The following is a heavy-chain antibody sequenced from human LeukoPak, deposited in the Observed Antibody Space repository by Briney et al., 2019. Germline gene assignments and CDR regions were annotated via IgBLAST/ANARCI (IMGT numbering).Heavy chain of an antibody. CDR2: IYTSGST. Sequence: SETLSLTCTVSGGSISSYYWSWTRQPAGKGLEWIGRIYTSGSTNYNPSLKSRVTMSVDTSKNQFSLKLSSVTAADTAVYYCARGTNYYGRFDYWGREPWSPSPQ. CDR1: GGSISSYY. V-gene: IGHV4-4*07. D-gene: IGHD3-10*01. CDR3: ARGTNYYGRFDY. J-gene: IGHJ4*02.